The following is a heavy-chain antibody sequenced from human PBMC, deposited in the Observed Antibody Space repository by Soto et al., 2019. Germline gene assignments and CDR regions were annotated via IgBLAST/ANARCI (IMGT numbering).Heavy chain of an antibody. D-gene: IGHD1-1*01. V-gene: IGHV4-39*01. J-gene: IGHJ4*02. CDR2: IYYSGST. CDR3: ARRRTYWDY. Sequence: QLQLQESGPGLVKPSETLSLTCTVSGGSISSSSYYWGWIRQPPGNGLEWIGRIYYSGSTYYNPSLKSRVTISVYTSKNQLSLKLSSVTAADTAVYDCARRRTYWDYWCQGTTVTVS. CDR1: GGSISSSSYY.